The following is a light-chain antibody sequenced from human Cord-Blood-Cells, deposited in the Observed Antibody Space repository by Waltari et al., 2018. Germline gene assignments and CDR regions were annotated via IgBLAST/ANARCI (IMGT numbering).Light chain of an antibody. V-gene: IGLV1-44*01. CDR2: SNN. J-gene: IGLJ2*01. CDR1: SSTTGSNT. Sequence: QSVLTQPPSASGTPGQRATISCSGSSSTTGSNTVNWYQQLPGTAPKLLIYSNNQRPSGVPDRFSGSKSGTSASLAISGLQSEDEADYYCAAWDDSLNGVVFGGGTKLTVL. CDR3: AAWDDSLNGVV.